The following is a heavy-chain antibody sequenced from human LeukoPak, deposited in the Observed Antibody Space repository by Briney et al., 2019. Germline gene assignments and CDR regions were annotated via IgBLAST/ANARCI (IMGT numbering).Heavy chain of an antibody. D-gene: IGHD2-8*01. Sequence: ASVKVSCKASGYSFTSHYMHWVRPAPGQGLEWLGLINPSGSSTLYAQKFQGRVTMTTDTSTSTAYMELRSLRSDDTAVYYCASGAFNGYWGQGTLVTVSS. J-gene: IGHJ4*02. V-gene: IGHV1-46*01. CDR2: INPSGSST. CDR1: GYSFTSHY. CDR3: ASGAFNGY.